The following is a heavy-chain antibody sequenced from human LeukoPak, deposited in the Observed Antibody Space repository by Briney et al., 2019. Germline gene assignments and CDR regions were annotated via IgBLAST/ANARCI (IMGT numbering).Heavy chain of an antibody. D-gene: IGHD5-18*01. V-gene: IGHV4-39*01. Sequence: PSETLSLTCTVSGGSISSSSYYWGWIRQPPGKGLEWIGSIYYSGSTYYNPSLKSRVTISVDTSKNQFSLNLSSVTAADTAVYYCARVDWADTAMVLFDYWGQGTLVTVSS. CDR2: IYYSGST. CDR1: GGSISSSSYY. J-gene: IGHJ4*02. CDR3: ARVDWADTAMVLFDY.